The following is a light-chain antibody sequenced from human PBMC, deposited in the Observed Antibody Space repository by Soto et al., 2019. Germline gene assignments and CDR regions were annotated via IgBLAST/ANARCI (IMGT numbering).Light chain of an antibody. CDR2: EVN. Sequence: QSALTQPPSASGSPGQSVTISCTGTSSDVGGYNYVSWYQQHPDKAPKLMIYEVNKRPSGVPDRFSGSKSGNTASLTVSGLQAEDEADYYCSSYAGSNNFDVFGSGTKLTVL. J-gene: IGLJ1*01. CDR3: SSYAGSNNFDV. V-gene: IGLV2-8*01. CDR1: SSDVGGYNY.